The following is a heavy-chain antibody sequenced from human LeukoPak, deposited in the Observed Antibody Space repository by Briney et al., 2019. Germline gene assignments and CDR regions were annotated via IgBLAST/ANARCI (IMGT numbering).Heavy chain of an antibody. Sequence: PSETLSLTCTVSGGSISSYYWSWIRQPAGKGLEWIGRIYTSGSTNYNPSLKSRVTMSVDTSKNQFSLKLSSVTAADTAVYYCARGGRSHYDFWSGYHYYFDYWGQGTLVTVSS. CDR3: ARGGRSHYDFWSGYHYYFDY. CDR1: GGSISSYY. V-gene: IGHV4-4*07. D-gene: IGHD3-3*01. CDR2: IYTSGST. J-gene: IGHJ4*02.